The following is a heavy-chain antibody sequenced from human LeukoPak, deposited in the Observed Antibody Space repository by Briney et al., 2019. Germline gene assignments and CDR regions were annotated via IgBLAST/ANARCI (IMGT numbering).Heavy chain of an antibody. J-gene: IGHJ4*02. Sequence: GRALRLSCAASGFTFSTYGMHWVRQAPGKGPEWVAVISNDGSYKYFADSVRGRFTISRNNSKNTLYLQMSSLRPEDTAVYYCAKANLLEFDYWGQGTLVTVST. CDR1: GFTFSTYG. CDR2: ISNDGSYK. V-gene: IGHV3-30*18. CDR3: AKANLLEFDY. D-gene: IGHD1-1*01.